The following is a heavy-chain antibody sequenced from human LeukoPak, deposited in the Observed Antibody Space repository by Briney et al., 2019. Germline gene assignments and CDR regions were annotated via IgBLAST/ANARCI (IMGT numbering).Heavy chain of an antibody. J-gene: IGHJ4*02. Sequence: GGSLRLSCAASGFTFSDHYMDWVRQAPGKGLEWVGRTRNKANSYTTEYAASVKGRFTISRDDSNNSLYQQMNSLKTEDTAVYYCAREKYYYDSSTLFDYWGQGTLVTVSS. CDR3: AREKYYYDSSTLFDY. V-gene: IGHV3-72*01. D-gene: IGHD3-22*01. CDR2: TRNKANSYTT. CDR1: GFTFSDHY.